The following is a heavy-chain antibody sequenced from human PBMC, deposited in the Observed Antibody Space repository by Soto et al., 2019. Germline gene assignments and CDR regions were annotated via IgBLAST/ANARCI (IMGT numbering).Heavy chain of an antibody. J-gene: IGHJ4*02. CDR2: ISGSGGST. CDR3: AKDSRVGILRFLEWSRHFDY. Sequence: EVQLLESGGGLVQPGGSLRLSCAASGFTFSSYAMSWVRQAPGKGLEWVSAISGSGGSTYYADSVKGRFTISRDNSKNTLYLQMNSLRAEDTAVYYCAKDSRVGILRFLEWSRHFDYWGQGTLVTVSS. V-gene: IGHV3-23*01. CDR1: GFTFSSYA. D-gene: IGHD3-3*01.